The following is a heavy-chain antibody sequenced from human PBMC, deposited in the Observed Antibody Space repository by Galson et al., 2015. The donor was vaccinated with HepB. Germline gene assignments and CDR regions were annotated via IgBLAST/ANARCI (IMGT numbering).Heavy chain of an antibody. J-gene: IGHJ4*02. D-gene: IGHD6-13*01. CDR2: FDPEDGET. CDR3: ATGGIAAAGHFDY. V-gene: IGHV1-24*01. Sequence: SVKVSCKVSGYTLTELSMHWVRQAPGKGLEWMGGFDPEDGETIYAQKFQGRVTMTEDTSTDTAYMELSSLRSEDTAVYYCATGGIAAAGHFDYWGQGTLVTVSS. CDR1: GYTLTELS.